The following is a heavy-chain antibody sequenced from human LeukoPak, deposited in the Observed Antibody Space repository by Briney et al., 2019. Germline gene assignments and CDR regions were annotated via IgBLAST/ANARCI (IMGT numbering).Heavy chain of an antibody. CDR2: IYYSGST. V-gene: IGHV4-59*01. Sequence: SETLSLTCSVSGGSISTYYWTWIRQPPGKGLEWIGYIYYSGSTNYNPSLKSRVTISLDTSKNQFSLKLSSVTAADTAVYYCARRFDGDYAIDYWGQGTLVTVSS. D-gene: IGHD4-17*01. CDR1: GGSISTYY. CDR3: ARRFDGDYAIDY. J-gene: IGHJ4*02.